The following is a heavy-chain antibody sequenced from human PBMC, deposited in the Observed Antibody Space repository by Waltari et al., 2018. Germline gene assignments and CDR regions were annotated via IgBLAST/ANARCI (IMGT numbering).Heavy chain of an antibody. V-gene: IGHV4-39*01. CDR3: ARQYKGVVVVPAAIPVSEYDY. CDR2: IYYSGTP. D-gene: IGHD2-2*02. CDR1: GGSISSSSYY. Sequence: QLQLQESGPGLVKPSETLSLTCTVSGGSISSSSYYWGWIRQPPGKGLGWIGSIYYSGTPSYTPSLKARVTISVDTSKNQFSRKLGSVTAADTAVYYCARQYKGVVVVPAAIPVSEYDYWGQGTLVTVSS. J-gene: IGHJ4*02.